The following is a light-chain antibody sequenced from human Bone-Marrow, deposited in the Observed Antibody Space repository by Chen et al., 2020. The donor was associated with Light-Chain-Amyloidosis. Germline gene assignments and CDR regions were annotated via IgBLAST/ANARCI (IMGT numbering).Light chain of an antibody. V-gene: IGKV1-5*03. CDR2: KAS. CDR3: QQYKSYTFT. CDR1: QDIGDW. Sequence: DIRMTQSPPTLSASVGDRVTITCRASQDIGDWLAWFQQKPGKAPNLLIYKASNVQRGVPSRFTGSGSGTEFTLTIDSLQPDDFALYFCQQYKSYTFTFGQGTQL. J-gene: IGKJ2*01.